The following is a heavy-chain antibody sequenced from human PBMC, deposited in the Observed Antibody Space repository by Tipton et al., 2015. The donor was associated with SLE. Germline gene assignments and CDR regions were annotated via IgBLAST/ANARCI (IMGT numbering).Heavy chain of an antibody. J-gene: IGHJ4*02. CDR3: ARRKIFGVVDY. V-gene: IGHV4-34*01. D-gene: IGHD3-3*01. Sequence: GLVKPSETLSLTCTVSGGSISGYYWSWIRQPPGKGLEWIGEINHSGSTNYNPSLKSRVTISVDTSKNQFSLKLSSVTAADTAVYYCARRKIFGVVDYWGQGTLVTVSS. CDR2: INHSGST. CDR1: GGSISGYY.